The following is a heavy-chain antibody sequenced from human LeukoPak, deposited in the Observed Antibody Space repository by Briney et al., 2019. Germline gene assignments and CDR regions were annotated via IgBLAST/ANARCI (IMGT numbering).Heavy chain of an antibody. CDR1: GYTFTGYY. V-gene: IGHV1-2*06. D-gene: IGHD3-10*01. Sequence: ASMKVSCKASGYTFTGYYMHWVRQAPGQGLEWMGRINPNSGGTNYAQKFQGRVTMTRDTSISTAYMELSRLRSDDTAVYYCARADYYGSGEEVNWGQGTLVTVSS. CDR2: INPNSGGT. J-gene: IGHJ4*02. CDR3: ARADYYGSGEEVN.